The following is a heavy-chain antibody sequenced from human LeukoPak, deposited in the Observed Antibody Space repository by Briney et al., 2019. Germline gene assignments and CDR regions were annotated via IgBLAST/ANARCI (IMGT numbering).Heavy chain of an antibody. D-gene: IGHD2-2*01. Sequence: PGGSLRLSCAASGFTFSGHNMNWVRQAPGKGLEWISFVSISSGTIYYADSVNGRFRISRDNAKSSLDLEMNSLRAEDTAVYYCATHSSSNGREFQYWGQGTLVTVSS. CDR3: ATHSSSNGREFQY. V-gene: IGHV3-48*04. CDR1: GFTFSGHN. CDR2: VSISSGTI. J-gene: IGHJ1*01.